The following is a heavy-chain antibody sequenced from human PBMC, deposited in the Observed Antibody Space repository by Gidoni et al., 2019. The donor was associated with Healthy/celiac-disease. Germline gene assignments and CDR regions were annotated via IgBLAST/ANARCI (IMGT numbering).Heavy chain of an antibody. Sequence: HLQLQESGPGLVKPSEPLSLTCTVSAASFSSSSYYWGWIRQPPGKGREWIGSIYYSGSTYYNPSLKSRVTISVDTSKNQFSLKLSSVTAADTAVYYCARQVDPPLSSQFDYWGQGTLVTVSS. V-gene: IGHV4-39*01. J-gene: IGHJ4*02. D-gene: IGHD5-12*01. CDR2: IYYSGST. CDR1: AASFSSSSYY. CDR3: ARQVDPPLSSQFDY.